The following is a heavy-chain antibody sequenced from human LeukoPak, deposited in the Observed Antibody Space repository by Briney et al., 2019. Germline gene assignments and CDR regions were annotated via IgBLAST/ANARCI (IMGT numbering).Heavy chain of an antibody. CDR2: IQSDGSKT. V-gene: IGHV3-30*02. CDR1: GFSFSNYG. Sequence: GGSLRLSCAASGFSFSNYGMHGVRQAPGKGLEWVALIQSDGSKTYSADSVKGRFTISRDNPRNTLYLQMDRLRPEDTAVYYCAKRYCKSATCRSDMDAWGQGTTVTVS. D-gene: IGHD2-15*01. J-gene: IGHJ6*02. CDR3: AKRYCKSATCRSDMDA.